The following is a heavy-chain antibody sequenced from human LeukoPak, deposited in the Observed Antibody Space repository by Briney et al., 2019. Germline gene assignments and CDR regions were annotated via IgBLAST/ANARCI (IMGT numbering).Heavy chain of an antibody. J-gene: IGHJ4*02. Sequence: ASVPVSCKASGYTFTNYGITWVRQAPGQGLEWMGWISAYNGKTNYAQKFQGRVTMTTDTSTTTAYMELRSLRSDDTAVYYCARGVGQTTGTTGGYYFDFWGQGTLVTVSS. V-gene: IGHV1-18*01. CDR3: ARGVGQTTGTTGGYYFDF. D-gene: IGHD1-1*01. CDR2: ISAYNGKT. CDR1: GYTFTNYG.